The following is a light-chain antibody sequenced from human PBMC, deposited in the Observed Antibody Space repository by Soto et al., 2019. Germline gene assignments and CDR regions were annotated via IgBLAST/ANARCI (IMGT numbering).Light chain of an antibody. CDR2: EVR. CDR3: QSYDSGVAGSV. Sequence: QSVLTQPPSASGSPGQSVTISCTGTSSDVGGYDYVSWYQQQPGKAPKLMIYEVRKRPSGVPDRFSGSRSGSSASLAITGLQAEDEADYYCQSYDSGVAGSVFGTGTKVTVL. V-gene: IGLV2-8*01. CDR1: SSDVGGYDY. J-gene: IGLJ1*01.